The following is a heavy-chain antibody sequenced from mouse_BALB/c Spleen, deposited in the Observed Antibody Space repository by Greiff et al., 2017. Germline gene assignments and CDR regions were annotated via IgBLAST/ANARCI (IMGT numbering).Heavy chain of an antibody. CDR2: ISSGGSYT. CDR3: TRDHYYAMDY. V-gene: IGHV5-6-4*01. J-gene: IGHJ4*01. CDR1: GFTFSSYT. Sequence: EVKVVESGGGLVKPGGSLKLSCAASGFTFSSYTMSWVRQTPEKRLEWVATISSGGSYTYYPDSVKGRFTISRDNAKNTLYLQMSSLKSEDTAMYYCTRDHYYAMDYWGQGTSVTVSS.